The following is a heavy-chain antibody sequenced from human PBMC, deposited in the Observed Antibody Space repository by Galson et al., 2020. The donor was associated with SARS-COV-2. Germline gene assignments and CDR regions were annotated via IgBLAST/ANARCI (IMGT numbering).Heavy chain of an antibody. Sequence: GESLKISCKGSGYNFASYWIAWVRQMPGKGLEWMGIIYPGDSDTKYSPSFQGHVTISVDKSISTAYLQWSSLKASDTAMYYCARHPPLLRLGWHFDPWGQGTLVTVSS. J-gene: IGHJ5*02. CDR3: ARHPPLLRLGWHFDP. V-gene: IGHV5-51*01. CDR2: IYPGDSDT. CDR1: GYNFASYW. D-gene: IGHD2-15*01.